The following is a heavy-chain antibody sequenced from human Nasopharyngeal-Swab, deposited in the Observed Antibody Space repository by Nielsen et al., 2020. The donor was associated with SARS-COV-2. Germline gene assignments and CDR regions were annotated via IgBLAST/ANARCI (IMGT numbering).Heavy chain of an antibody. CDR1: GFTFSNFA. D-gene: IGHD2-15*01. V-gene: IGHV3-64*04. CDR3: AKDGGYCSGGSCYLDY. Sequence: GGSLRLSCSASGFTFSNFAMHWVRQAPGKGLEFVSAIDNNGGATYYADSVKGRFTISRDNSKSTLYLQMNSLRAEDTAVYYCAKDGGYCSGGSCYLDYWGQGTLVTVSS. CDR2: IDNNGGAT. J-gene: IGHJ4*02.